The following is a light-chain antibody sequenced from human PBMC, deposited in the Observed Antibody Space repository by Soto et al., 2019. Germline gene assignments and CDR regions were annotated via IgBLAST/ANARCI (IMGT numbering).Light chain of an antibody. CDR1: QSISMND. CDR3: QHYGGSPSWT. J-gene: IGKJ1*01. V-gene: IGKV3-20*01. CDR2: GTS. Sequence: EIVLTQSPGTLSWSPGERATLSCRASQSISMNDLAWYQQNPGQAPGLLIQGTSSRAIGIPERFSGSGSGTDFTIPIIRLDPEHFAVYYCQHYGGSPSWTFGQGTKVEIK.